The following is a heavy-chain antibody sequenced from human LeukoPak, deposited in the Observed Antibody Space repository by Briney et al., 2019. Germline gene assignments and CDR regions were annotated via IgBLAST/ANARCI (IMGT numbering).Heavy chain of an antibody. CDR1: GYTFTSYY. CDR2: INPSGGST. V-gene: IGHV1-46*01. Sequence: ASVKVSCKASGYTFTSYYMHWVRQAPGQGLEWMGIINPSGGSTSYAQKFQGRVTMTRDTSTSTVYMELSSLRSEDTAVYYCAREGDDCGDYRYFDYWGQGTLVTVSS. J-gene: IGHJ4*02. D-gene: IGHD4-17*01. CDR3: AREGDDCGDYRYFDY.